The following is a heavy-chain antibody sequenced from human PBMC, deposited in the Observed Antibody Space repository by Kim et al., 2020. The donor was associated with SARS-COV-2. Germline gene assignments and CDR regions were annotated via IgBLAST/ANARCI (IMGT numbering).Heavy chain of an antibody. J-gene: IGHJ6*01. CDR1: GGSFSGYY. V-gene: IGHV4-34*01. Sequence: SETLSLTCAVYGGSFSGYYWSWIRQPPGKGLEWIGEINHSGSTNYNPSLKSRVTISVDTSKNQFSLKLSSVTAADTAVYYCARDRTMIVGVHPYYYGMDGWGQGTTVTVSS. CDR3: ARDRTMIVGVHPYYYGMDG. D-gene: IGHD3-22*01. CDR2: INHSGST.